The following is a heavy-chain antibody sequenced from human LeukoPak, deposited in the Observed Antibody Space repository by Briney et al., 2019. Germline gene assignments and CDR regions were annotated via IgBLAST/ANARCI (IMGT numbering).Heavy chain of an antibody. V-gene: IGHV3-48*03. J-gene: IGHJ3*02. CDR2: ISSSGSTI. CDR3: ARQIGTVVMFGIQDAFDI. CDR1: GFTFSSYE. Sequence: GGSLRLSCAASGFTFSSYEMNWVRQAPGKGLEWVSHISSSGSTIYYADSVKGRFTIFRDNAKNSLYLQMNSLRAEDTAVYYCARQIGTVVMFGIQDAFDIWGQGTLVTVSS. D-gene: IGHD4-23*01.